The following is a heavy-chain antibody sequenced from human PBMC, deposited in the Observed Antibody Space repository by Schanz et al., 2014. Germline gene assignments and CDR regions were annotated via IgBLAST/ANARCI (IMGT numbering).Heavy chain of an antibody. CDR3: ARGRVLES. CDR2: ISGSGAST. CDR1: GLIFSNYV. J-gene: IGHJ5*02. Sequence: EVQLLESGGGLVQPGGSLKLSCAASGLIFSNYVMSWVRQAPGKGLEWVSGISGSGASTYYADSVKGRFTISRDNSNKTVDLQMNSLRAEDTAVYYCARGRVLESWGQGTLVTVSS. V-gene: IGHV3-23*01. D-gene: IGHD1-1*01.